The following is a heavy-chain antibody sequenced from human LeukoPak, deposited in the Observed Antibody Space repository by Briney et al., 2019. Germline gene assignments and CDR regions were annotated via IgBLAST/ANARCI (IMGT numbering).Heavy chain of an antibody. J-gene: IGHJ5*02. CDR1: GDSMSGY. Sequence: SESLSLACTVSGDSMSGYWSWVRRPAGKGLEWIGRISTSGGTDYNPALKSRITMSVDTSKNQFSLKLRSMTAADTAVYYCARSNSGSYGWFDPWVRGTLVTVSS. V-gene: IGHV4-4*07. D-gene: IGHD1-26*01. CDR2: ISTSGGT. CDR3: ARSNSGSYGWFDP.